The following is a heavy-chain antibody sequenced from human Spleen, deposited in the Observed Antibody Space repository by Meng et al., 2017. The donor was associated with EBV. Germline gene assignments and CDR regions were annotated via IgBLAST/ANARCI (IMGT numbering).Heavy chain of an antibody. CDR3: ASDGISRYFDN. V-gene: IGHV4-4*02. CDR1: CRASTPSNW. Sequence: HVEDSSPGPVPPSVPVSVLFTVSCRASTPSNWWSWVLQSPEPGLEWIGEVFPPGATNYHPSLKSRVTILIDKSKNQFSLKLNSVTAADTAIYFCASDGISRYFDNWGPGTLVTVSS. D-gene: IGHD1-1*01. J-gene: IGHJ4*02. CDR2: VFPPGAT.